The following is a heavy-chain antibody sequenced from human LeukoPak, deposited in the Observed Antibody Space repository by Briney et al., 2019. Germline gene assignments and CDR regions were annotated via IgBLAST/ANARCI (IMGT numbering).Heavy chain of an antibody. Sequence: SVKVSCTASGYTFTIYGISWVRQAPGQGLEWMGGIIPIFGTANYAQKFQGRVTITADESTSTAYMELSSLRSEDTAVYYCASYEYCSSTSCYDGEAWFDPWGQGTLVTVSS. J-gene: IGHJ5*02. CDR1: GYTFTIYG. V-gene: IGHV1-69*13. D-gene: IGHD2-2*01. CDR2: IIPIFGTA. CDR3: ASYEYCSSTSCYDGEAWFDP.